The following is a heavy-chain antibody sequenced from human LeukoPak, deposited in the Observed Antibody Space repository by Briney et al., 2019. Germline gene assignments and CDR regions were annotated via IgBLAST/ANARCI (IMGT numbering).Heavy chain of an antibody. V-gene: IGHV4-34*01. Sequence: SETLSLTCAVYGGSFSGYYWSWIRQPPGKGLEWIGEINHSGSTNYNPSLKSRVTISVDTSRNQFSLKLSSVTAADTAVYYCARGGGDNSGYYLDYWGQGTLVTVSS. CDR3: ARGGGDNSGYYLDY. CDR1: GGSFSGYY. CDR2: INHSGST. D-gene: IGHD3-22*01. J-gene: IGHJ4*02.